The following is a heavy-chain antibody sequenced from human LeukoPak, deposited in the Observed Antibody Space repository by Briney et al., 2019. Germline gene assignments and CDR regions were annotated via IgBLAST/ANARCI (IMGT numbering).Heavy chain of an antibody. CDR1: GFTFSSYA. CDR3: TTDDHSSGWYDHAFDI. Sequence: GGPLRLSCAASGFTFSSYAMSWVRQAPGKGLEWVGRIKSKTDGGTTDYAAPVKGRFTISRDDSKNTLYLQMNSLKTEDTAVYYCTTDDHSSGWYDHAFDIWGQGTMVTVSS. J-gene: IGHJ3*02. V-gene: IGHV3-15*01. D-gene: IGHD6-19*01. CDR2: IKSKTDGGTT.